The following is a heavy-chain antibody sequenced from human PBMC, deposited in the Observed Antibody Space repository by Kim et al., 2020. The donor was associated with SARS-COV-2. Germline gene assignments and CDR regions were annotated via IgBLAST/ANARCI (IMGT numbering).Heavy chain of an antibody. Sequence: GGSLRLSCAASGFTFSSYAMHWVRQAPGKGLEWVAVISYDGSNKYYADSVKGRFTISRDNSKNTLYLQMNSLRAEDTAVYYCARGGRKWELLGGFDYWG. V-gene: IGHV3-30*04. CDR1: GFTFSSYA. J-gene: IGHJ4*01. D-gene: IGHD1-26*01. CDR3: ARGGRKWELLGGFDY. CDR2: ISYDGSNK.